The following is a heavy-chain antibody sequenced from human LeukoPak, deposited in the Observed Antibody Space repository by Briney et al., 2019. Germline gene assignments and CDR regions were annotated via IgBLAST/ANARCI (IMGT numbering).Heavy chain of an antibody. V-gene: IGHV4-34*01. D-gene: IGHD2-15*01. Sequence: SETLSLTCAGYGGSFSGYYWSWIRQPPGKGLEWIGEINHSGSTNYNPSLKSRVTISVDTSKNQFSLKLSSVTAADTAVYYCARVGVYCSGGSCKKWFDPWGQGTLVTVSS. CDR2: INHSGST. CDR3: ARVGVYCSGGSCKKWFDP. CDR1: GGSFSGYY. J-gene: IGHJ5*02.